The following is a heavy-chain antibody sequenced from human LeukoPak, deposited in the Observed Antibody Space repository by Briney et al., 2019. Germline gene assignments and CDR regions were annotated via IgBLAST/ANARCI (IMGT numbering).Heavy chain of an antibody. CDR2: IYPGDSDT. D-gene: IGHD4-17*01. J-gene: IGHJ5*02. CDR3: ARRNYGTTVRWFDP. CDR1: GYTFTGDW. V-gene: IGHV5-51*01. Sequence: GESLKISCKASGYTFTGDWIGWVRQMPGKGLEWMGFIYPGDSDTRYSPSFQGQVTISVDKSINTAYLQWSSLKASDTAMYYCARRNYGTTVRWFDPWGQGTLVTVSS.